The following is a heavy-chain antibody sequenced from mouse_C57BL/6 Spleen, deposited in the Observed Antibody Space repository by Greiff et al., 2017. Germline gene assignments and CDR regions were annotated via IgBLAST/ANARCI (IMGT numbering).Heavy chain of an antibody. J-gene: IGHJ2*01. D-gene: IGHD1-1*01. CDR2: IRNKANNHAT. Sequence: EVHLVESGGGLVQPGGSMKLSCAASGFTFSDAWMDWVRQSPEKGLEWVAEIRNKANNHATYYAESVKGRFTISRDDSKSSVYLQMNSLRAEDTGIYYCTGFTTVVFDYWGQGTTLTVSS. CDR3: TGFTTVVFDY. CDR1: GFTFSDAW. V-gene: IGHV6-6*01.